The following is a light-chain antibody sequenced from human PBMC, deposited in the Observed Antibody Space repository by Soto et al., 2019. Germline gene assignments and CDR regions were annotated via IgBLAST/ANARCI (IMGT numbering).Light chain of an antibody. V-gene: IGKV1-27*01. CDR3: QKFNSVPT. Sequence: DVQLTQSPSSLSAAVGDRVTISCRASQGSNNYLASYQQNSGKVPNLLIDAASTLQSGVPSQFSGSGSGTDFNLTISSLQPEDVETYYCQKFNSVPTFGGGTKVQI. CDR1: QGSNNY. J-gene: IGKJ4*01. CDR2: AAS.